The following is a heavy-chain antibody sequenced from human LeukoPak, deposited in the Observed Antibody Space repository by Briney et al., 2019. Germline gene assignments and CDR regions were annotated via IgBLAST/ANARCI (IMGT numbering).Heavy chain of an antibody. CDR3: ARVEVGSYGKFDY. D-gene: IGHD1-26*01. V-gene: IGHV3-74*01. Sequence: GGSLRLSCAASGFTFSSYWMHWVRQAPGKGLVWVSRINTDGSTTTYADSVKGRFTISRDNAKNTLYLQMNSLRADDTAVYYCARVEVGSYGKFDYWGQGTLVTVSS. CDR1: GFTFSSYW. CDR2: INTDGSTT. J-gene: IGHJ4*02.